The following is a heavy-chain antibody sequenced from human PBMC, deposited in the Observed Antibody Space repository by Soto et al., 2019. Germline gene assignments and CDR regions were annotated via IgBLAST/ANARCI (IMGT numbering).Heavy chain of an antibody. CDR2: IIPIFGTA. J-gene: IGHJ6*04. Sequence: QVQLVQSGAEVKKPGSSVKVSCKASGGTFSSYAISWVRQAPGQGLEWMGGIIPIFGTANYAQKFQGRVTIPADDSRGTAYMGRSSLRSEATAVYYGASLGFRHSTSPGVDVWGKGTTVTVPP. CDR1: GGTFSSYA. CDR3: ASLGFRHSTSPGVDV. D-gene: IGHD6-6*01. V-gene: IGHV1-69*01.